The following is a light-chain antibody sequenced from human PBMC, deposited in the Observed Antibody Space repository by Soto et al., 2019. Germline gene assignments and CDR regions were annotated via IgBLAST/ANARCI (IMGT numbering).Light chain of an antibody. CDR3: QQRSNWPFT. J-gene: IGKJ3*01. CDR1: QSVSSY. V-gene: IGKV3-11*01. Sequence: EIVLTQSPATLSLSPGERATLSCRASQSVSSYLAWYQQKPGQAPRLLIYDASNIATGIPARFSGSGSGTDFALTISSLGPEDVEVYYCQQRSNWPFTFGPWLKGDIK. CDR2: DAS.